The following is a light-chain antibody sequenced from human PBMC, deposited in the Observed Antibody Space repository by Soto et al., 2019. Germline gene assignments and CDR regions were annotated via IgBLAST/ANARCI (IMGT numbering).Light chain of an antibody. CDR3: QQYGSSPWT. CDR1: QSVSSSY. Sequence: EIVSTQSPGTLSLSPGERATLSCRASQSVSSSYLAWYQQKPGQAPRLLIYGASSRATGIPDRFSGSGSGTAFTLTISRLEPEDFAVYYCQQYGSSPWTFGQGTKVDIK. J-gene: IGKJ1*01. V-gene: IGKV3-20*01. CDR2: GAS.